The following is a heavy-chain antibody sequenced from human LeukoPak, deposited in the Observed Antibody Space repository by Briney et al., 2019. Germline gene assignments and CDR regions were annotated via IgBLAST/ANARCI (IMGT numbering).Heavy chain of an antibody. CDR1: GFTFSDYY. V-gene: IGHV3-11*04. CDR3: ARDQVSVAGTGIDY. D-gene: IGHD6-19*01. J-gene: IGHJ4*02. CDR2: ISSSGNTV. Sequence: GGSLRLSCAASGFTFSDYYMSWIRQAPGKGLEWVSYISSSGNTVKYADSVKGRFTISRDNAKNSLYLQMNSLRAEDTAVYYCARDQVSVAGTGIDYWGQGTLVTVSS.